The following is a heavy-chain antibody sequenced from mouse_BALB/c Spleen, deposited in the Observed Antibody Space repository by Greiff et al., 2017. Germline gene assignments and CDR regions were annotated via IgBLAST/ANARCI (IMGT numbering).Heavy chain of an antibody. CDR1: GFTFSSYT. CDR3: TRDHDEYYAMDY. CDR2: ISSGGSYT. D-gene: IGHD2-3*01. Sequence: DVMLVESGGGLVKPGGSLKLSCAASGFTFSSYTMSWVRQTPEKRLEWVATISSGGSYTYYPDSVKGRFTISRDNAKNTLYLQMSSLKSEDTAMYYCTRDHDEYYAMDYWGQGTSVTVSS. V-gene: IGHV5-6-4*01. J-gene: IGHJ4*01.